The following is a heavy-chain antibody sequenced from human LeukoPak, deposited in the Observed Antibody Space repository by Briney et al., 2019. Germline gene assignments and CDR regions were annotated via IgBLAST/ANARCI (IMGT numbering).Heavy chain of an antibody. V-gene: IGHV4-59*02. J-gene: IGHJ6*03. D-gene: IGHD1-7*01. Sequence: SETLSLTCTVSGGSVSNYYWSWIRQSPGKGLEWIGYIYYTETSYNPSLKSRVTISADTSKNQFSLKLYSVTAADTAVYYRARNRNYAIYYYYMDVWGKGTTVTVS. CDR2: IYYTET. CDR1: GGSVSNYY. CDR3: ARNRNYAIYYYYMDV.